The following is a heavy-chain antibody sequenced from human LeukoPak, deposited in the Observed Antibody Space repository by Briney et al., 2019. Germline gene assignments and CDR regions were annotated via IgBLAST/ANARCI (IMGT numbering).Heavy chain of an antibody. CDR3: ARGDGSGSSFDY. J-gene: IGHJ4*02. D-gene: IGHD3-10*01. V-gene: IGHV1-69*04. Sequence: SVKVSCKASGGTFSSYAISWVRQAPGQGLEWMGRIIPILGIANYAQKFQGRVTITADKSTSTAYMELSSLRSEDTAVYYRARGDGSGSSFDYWGQGTLVTVSS. CDR2: IIPILGIA. CDR1: GGTFSSYA.